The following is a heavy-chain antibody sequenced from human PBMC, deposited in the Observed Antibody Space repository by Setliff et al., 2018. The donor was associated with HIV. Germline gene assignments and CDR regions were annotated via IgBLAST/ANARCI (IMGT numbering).Heavy chain of an antibody. CDR3: ARVIQTPGSPYTRFDF. CDR1: GGSFRGYY. D-gene: IGHD3-16*01. CDR2: VNRTGST. V-gene: IGHV4-34*01. Sequence: SETLSLTCAVYGGSFRGYYWAWIRQPLGKGLEWIGEVNRTGSTNYNPSLKSRVNISIDTSKNQFSLKLSSVTAADTGVFYCARVIQTPGSPYTRFDFWGQGTLVTV. J-gene: IGHJ4*02.